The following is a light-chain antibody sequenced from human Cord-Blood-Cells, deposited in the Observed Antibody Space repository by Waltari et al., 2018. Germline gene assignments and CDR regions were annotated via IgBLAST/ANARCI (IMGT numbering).Light chain of an antibody. CDR3: MQALQTWT. CDR1: QSLLHSNGYNY. J-gene: IGKJ1*01. V-gene: IGKV2-28*01. CDR2: LGS. Sequence: DIVMTQSPLSLPVTPGEPASIPCRSSQSLLHSNGYNYLDWYLQKPGLSPQLLIYLGSNRASGVPYRFSGSGSGTDFTLKISRVEAEDVGVYYCMQALQTWTFGQGTKVEIK.